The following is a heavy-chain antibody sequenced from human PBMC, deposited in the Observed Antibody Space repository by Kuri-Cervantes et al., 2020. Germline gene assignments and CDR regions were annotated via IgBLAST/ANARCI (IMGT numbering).Heavy chain of an antibody. D-gene: IGHD5-12*01. CDR1: GGSISSYY. V-gene: IGHV4-59*13. CDR3: AREDIWRSAPTN. Sequence: SETLSLTCTVSGGSISSYYWSWIRQPPGKGLEWIGYIYYSGSTNYHAALKSRVIITVDTSKNQFFLNLSSVNAADAAVYYWAREDIWRSAPTNWGQGTLVTVSS. CDR2: IYYSGST. J-gene: IGHJ4*02.